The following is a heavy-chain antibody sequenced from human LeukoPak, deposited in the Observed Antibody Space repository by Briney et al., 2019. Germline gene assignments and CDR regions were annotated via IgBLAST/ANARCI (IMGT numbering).Heavy chain of an antibody. CDR2: ISWNSGSI. V-gene: IGHV3-9*01. Sequence: GRSLRLSCAASGFTFDDYAMHWVRQAPGKGLKWVSGISWNSGSIGYADSVKGRFTISRDNAKNSLYLQMNSLRAEDTALYCCAKGRVAGLFDYWGQGTLVTVSS. CDR1: GFTFDDYA. CDR3: AKGRVAGLFDY. D-gene: IGHD6-19*01. J-gene: IGHJ4*02.